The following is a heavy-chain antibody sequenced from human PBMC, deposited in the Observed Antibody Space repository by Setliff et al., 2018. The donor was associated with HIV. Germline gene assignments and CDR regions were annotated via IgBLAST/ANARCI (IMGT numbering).Heavy chain of an antibody. CDR1: GFTFSSYS. CDR3: AKGIKWLAP. Sequence: PGGSLRLSCAASGFTFSSYSMHWVRQAPGKGLEWVSSITDSSTYIYYADSLKGRFTISRDNSRNIVYLQMYSLRIDDTAVYYCAKGIKWLAPWGQGTPVTVSS. CDR2: ITDSSTYI. J-gene: IGHJ5*02. D-gene: IGHD2-15*01. V-gene: IGHV3-21*04.